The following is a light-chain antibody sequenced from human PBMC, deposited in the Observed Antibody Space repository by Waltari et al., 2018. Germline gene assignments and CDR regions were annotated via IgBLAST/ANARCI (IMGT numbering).Light chain of an antibody. J-gene: IGLJ3*02. CDR2: YNSDSDK. Sequence: QAVLTQPSSLSASPGASASLTCTLRSDIYVGTNRLFWYKQKAGSPPQYLLRYNSDSDKQQRSGVPSRFSGSKDASANAGILLISGLQSEDEADYYCMIWHNSSWVFGGGTKVTVL. V-gene: IGLV5-45*02. CDR1: SDIYVGTNR. CDR3: MIWHNSSWV.